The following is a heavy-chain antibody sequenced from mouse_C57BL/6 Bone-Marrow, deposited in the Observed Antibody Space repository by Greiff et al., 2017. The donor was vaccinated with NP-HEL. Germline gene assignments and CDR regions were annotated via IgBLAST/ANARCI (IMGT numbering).Heavy chain of an antibody. CDR3: ARDYYGSRRGFAY. Sequence: VQLQQSGAELARPGASVKLSCKASGYTFTSYGISWVKQRTGQGLEWIGEIYPRSGNTYYNEKFKGKATLTADKSSSTAYMELRSLTSEDSAVYFCARDYYGSRRGFAYWGQGTLVTVSA. D-gene: IGHD1-1*01. CDR1: GYTFTSYG. CDR2: IYPRSGNT. V-gene: IGHV1-81*01. J-gene: IGHJ3*01.